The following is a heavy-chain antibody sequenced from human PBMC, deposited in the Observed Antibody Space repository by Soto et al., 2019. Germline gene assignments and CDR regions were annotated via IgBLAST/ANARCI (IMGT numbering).Heavy chain of an antibody. CDR2: ISASGGST. CDR1: GFTYSSYS. V-gene: IGHV3-23*01. Sequence: PGGSLRLSCSPSGFTYSSYSMNWVRQASGKGLEWVSGISASGGSTYYADSVKGRFTISRDNSKNTQFLQMNSLRAEDTALYYCAKDPNGDYVGAFDIWGRGTMVTVSS. D-gene: IGHD4-17*01. CDR3: AKDPNGDYVGAFDI. J-gene: IGHJ3*02.